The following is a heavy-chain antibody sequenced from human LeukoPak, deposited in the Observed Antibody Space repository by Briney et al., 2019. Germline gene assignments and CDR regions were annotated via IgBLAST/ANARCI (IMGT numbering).Heavy chain of an antibody. J-gene: IGHJ4*02. CDR1: GGSLSGSY. CDR3: ARARRDSGYYKVDY. CDR2: INHSGSA. D-gene: IGHD3-3*01. Sequence: PSGTLSLTCAVYGGSLSGSYWSWIRQPPGKGLEWIGEINHSGSANYNPSLKSRVTLSIDKSKNQFSLNVNSVTAADTAVYYCARARRDSGYYKVDYWGQGTLVTVSS. V-gene: IGHV4-34*01.